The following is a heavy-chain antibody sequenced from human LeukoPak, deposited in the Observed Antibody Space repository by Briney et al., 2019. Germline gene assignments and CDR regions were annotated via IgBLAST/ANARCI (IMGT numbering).Heavy chain of an antibody. V-gene: IGHV4-34*01. Sequence: PSETLSLTCAVYGGSFSGYYWSWIRQPPGKGLEWIGEINHSGSTNYNPSLKSRVTISVDTSKNQFSLKLSSVTAADTAVYYCARETGYSSSWYGSEFDYWGQGTLVTVSS. CDR3: ARETGYSSSWYGSEFDY. D-gene: IGHD6-13*01. J-gene: IGHJ4*02. CDR2: INHSGST. CDR1: GGSFSGYY.